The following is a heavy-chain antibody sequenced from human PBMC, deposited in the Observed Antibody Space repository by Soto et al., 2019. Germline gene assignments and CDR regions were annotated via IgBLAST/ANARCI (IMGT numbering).Heavy chain of an antibody. Sequence: SETLSLTCTVSGGSISSTTYYWGWIRQPPGKGLEWIGNIFYSGRTYYNPSLKSRATISVDTSKNQFSLNLNSVTASDTAVYYCARRDSGSYYTEFAFDIWGQGTMVTVSS. CDR2: IFYSGRT. J-gene: IGHJ3*02. CDR3: ARRDSGSYYTEFAFDI. CDR1: GGSISSTTYY. V-gene: IGHV4-39*01. D-gene: IGHD1-26*01.